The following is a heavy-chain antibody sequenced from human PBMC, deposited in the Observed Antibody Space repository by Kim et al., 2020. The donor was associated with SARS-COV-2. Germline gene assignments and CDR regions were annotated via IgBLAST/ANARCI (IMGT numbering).Heavy chain of an antibody. D-gene: IGHD3-3*01. CDR2: ISYDGSNK. CDR1: GFTFSSYG. Sequence: GGSLRLSCAASGFTFSSYGMHWVRQAPGKGLEWVAVISYDGSNKYYADSVKGRFTISRDNSKNTLYLQMNSLRAEDTAVYYCAKLPLSYYDFWSGYANVTRQGMDVWGQGTTVTVSS. V-gene: IGHV3-30*18. CDR3: AKLPLSYYDFWSGYANVTRQGMDV. J-gene: IGHJ6*02.